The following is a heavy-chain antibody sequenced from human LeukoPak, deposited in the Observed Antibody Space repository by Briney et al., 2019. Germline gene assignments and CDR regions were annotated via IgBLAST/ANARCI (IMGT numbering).Heavy chain of an antibody. Sequence: SETLSLTCTVSGGSISSYYWSWIRQPPGKGLEWIGYIYYSGSANYNPSLESRVTISVDTSKNQFSLKLSSVTAADTAVYYCVTSLAAAGPYYFDYWGQGTLVTVSS. CDR3: VTSLAAAGPYYFDY. CDR2: IYYSGSA. D-gene: IGHD6-13*01. J-gene: IGHJ4*02. V-gene: IGHV4-59*01. CDR1: GGSISSYY.